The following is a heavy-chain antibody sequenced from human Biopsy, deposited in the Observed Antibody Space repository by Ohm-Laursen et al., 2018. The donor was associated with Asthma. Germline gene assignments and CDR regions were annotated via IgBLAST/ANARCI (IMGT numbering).Heavy chain of an antibody. CDR2: ISFDGRYE. J-gene: IGHJ4*02. Sequence: LSLTCATSGFSFGSFGMHWVRQVPGKGPEWVALISFDGRYEYYADSVKGRFTISRDNPMKRLYLQMSSLTAEDTAVYYCASRGGDFWSGYYMDYWGQGTLVTVSS. CDR3: ASRGGDFWSGYYMDY. V-gene: IGHV3-30*03. D-gene: IGHD3-3*01. CDR1: GFSFGSFG.